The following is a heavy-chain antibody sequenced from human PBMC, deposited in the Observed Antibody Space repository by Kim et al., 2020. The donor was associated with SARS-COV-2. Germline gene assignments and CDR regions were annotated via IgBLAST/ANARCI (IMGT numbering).Heavy chain of an antibody. CDR1: GGSISSSSYY. V-gene: IGHV4-39*01. J-gene: IGHJ4*02. D-gene: IGHD4-17*01. CDR3: ASRPPTVVTDLTWY. CDR2: IYYSGST. Sequence: SETLSLTCTVSGGSISSSSYYWGWIRQPPGKGLEWIGSIYYSGSTYYNPSLKSRVTISVDTSKNQFSLKLSSVTAADTAVYYCASRPPTVVTDLTWYWGQGTLVTVSS.